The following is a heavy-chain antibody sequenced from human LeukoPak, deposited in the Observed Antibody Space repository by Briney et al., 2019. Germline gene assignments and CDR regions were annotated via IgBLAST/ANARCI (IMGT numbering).Heavy chain of an antibody. V-gene: IGHV1-69*13. CDR2: IIPIFGTA. CDR3: ARGYYDFWSPPKDSPLVYFDY. Sequence: ASVKVSCKASGGTFSSYAISWVRQAPGQGLEWMGGIIPIFGTANYAQKFQGRVTITADESTSTAYMELSSLRSEDTAVYYCARGYYDFWSPPKDSPLVYFDYWGQGTLVTVSS. D-gene: IGHD3-3*01. CDR1: GGTFSSYA. J-gene: IGHJ4*02.